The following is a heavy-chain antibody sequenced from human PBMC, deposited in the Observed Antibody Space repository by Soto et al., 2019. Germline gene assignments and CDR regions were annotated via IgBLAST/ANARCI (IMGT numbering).Heavy chain of an antibody. V-gene: IGHV4-39*01. CDR2: IYYSGST. J-gene: IGHJ5*02. Sequence: PSETLSLTCTISGDSISNSNYYWGWIRQPPGKRLEWIGSIYYSGSTYYNPSLKSRVTISVDTSRNQFSLKLRSVTAGDTAVYHCARTGYGSGRTWFDPWGQGTLVTVSS. CDR3: ARTGYGSGRTWFDP. D-gene: IGHD3-10*01. CDR1: GDSISNSNYY.